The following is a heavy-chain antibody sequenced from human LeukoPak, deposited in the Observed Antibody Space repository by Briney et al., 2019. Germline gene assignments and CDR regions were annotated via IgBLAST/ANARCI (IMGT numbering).Heavy chain of an antibody. CDR3: AKDSLDIVVVVAAYDY. CDR2: ISGSGGST. Sequence: ETLSLTCAVYGGSFSGYYWSWVRQAPGKGLEWVSAISGSGGSTYYADSVKGRFTISRDNSKNTLYLQMNSLRAEDTAVYYCAKDSLDIVVVVAAYDYWGQGTLVTVSS. J-gene: IGHJ4*02. V-gene: IGHV3-23*01. D-gene: IGHD2-15*01. CDR1: GGSFSGYY.